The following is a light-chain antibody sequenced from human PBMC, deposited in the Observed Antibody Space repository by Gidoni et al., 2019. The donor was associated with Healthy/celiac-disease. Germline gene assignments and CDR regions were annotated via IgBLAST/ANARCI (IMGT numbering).Light chain of an antibody. CDR3: AAWDDSLSGWV. V-gene: IGLV1-47*01. J-gene: IGLJ3*02. Sequence: QPVLTQPPSASGTPGQRVTISCSRSSSNIGSNYVYWYQQLPGTAPKLLIYRNNQRPTGFPDRFSGSKSGTSASLAISGLRSEDEADYYCAAWDDSLSGWVFGGGTKLTVL. CDR1: SSNIGSNY. CDR2: RNN.